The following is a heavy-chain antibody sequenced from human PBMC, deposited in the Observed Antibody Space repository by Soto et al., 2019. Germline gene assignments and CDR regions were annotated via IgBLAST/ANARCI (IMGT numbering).Heavy chain of an antibody. CDR3: ARALRWGYYYYYYYMDV. CDR2: MNPNSGNT. V-gene: IGHV1-8*01. D-gene: IGHD2-21*01. J-gene: IGHJ6*03. CDR1: GYTFTSYD. Sequence: VASVKVSCKASGYTFTSYDINWVRQATGQGLEWMGWMNPNSGNTGYAQKFQGRVTMTRNTSISTAYMELSSLRSEDTAVYYCARALRWGYYYYYYYMDVWGKGTTVTVSS.